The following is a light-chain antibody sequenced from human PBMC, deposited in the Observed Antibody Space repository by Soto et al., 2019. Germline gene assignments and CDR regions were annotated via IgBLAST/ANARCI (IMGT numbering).Light chain of an antibody. CDR1: QNLSCN. CDR3: QQYDRWPHP. J-gene: IGKJ2*01. V-gene: IGKV3-15*01. Sequence: EIVMTQSPATLSVSSGERATLTCRASQNLSCNLAWYQQRPGQAPRLLIHGASTRATGVPARFSGSGSGTDFTLTISSLQSEDIAVYYCQQYDRWPHPFGQGTKLQIK. CDR2: GAS.